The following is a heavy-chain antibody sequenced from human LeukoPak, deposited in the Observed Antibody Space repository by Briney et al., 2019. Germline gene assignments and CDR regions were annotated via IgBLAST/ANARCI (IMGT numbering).Heavy chain of an antibody. J-gene: IGHJ3*02. D-gene: IGHD2-2*01. CDR3: ARGEDQLLPLDAFDI. CDR2: ISSSSSYI. CDR1: GFTFSSYS. V-gene: IGHV3-21*01. Sequence: SGGSLRLSCAASGFTFSSYSMNWVRQAPGKGLEWVSSISSSSSYIYYADSVKGRFTISRDNAKNSLYLQMNSLRAEDTAVYYCARGEDQLLPLDAFDIWGQGTMVTVSS.